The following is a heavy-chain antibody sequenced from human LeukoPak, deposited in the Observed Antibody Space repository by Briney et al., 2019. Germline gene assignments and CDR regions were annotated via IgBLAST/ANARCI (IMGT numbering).Heavy chain of an antibody. V-gene: IGHV3-74*01. D-gene: IGHD5-18*01. CDR3: ARGGGYSYDYVDY. CDR2: INGDGSAT. Sequence: GGSLRLSCAASGFTFSSYGMHWVRQAPGKGLVWVSRINGDGSATTYADSVKGRFTISRDNAKDTVYLQMDSLRAEDTAVYYCARGGGYSYDYVDYWGQGTLVTVSS. CDR1: GFTFSSYG. J-gene: IGHJ4*02.